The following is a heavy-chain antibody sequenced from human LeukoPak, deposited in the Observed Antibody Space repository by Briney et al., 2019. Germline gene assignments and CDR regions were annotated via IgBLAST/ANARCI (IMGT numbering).Heavy chain of an antibody. J-gene: IGHJ6*04. CDR2: INPSGGST. CDR3: ARDTYGSGSSPYYGMDV. Sequence: ASVKVSCKASGYTFTSYYMHWVRQAPGQGLEWMGIINPSGGSTSYAQKFQGRVTMTRDTSTSTVYMELSSLRSEDTAVYYCARDTYGSGSSPYYGMDVWGKGTTVTVSS. CDR1: GYTFTSYY. D-gene: IGHD3-10*01. V-gene: IGHV1-46*01.